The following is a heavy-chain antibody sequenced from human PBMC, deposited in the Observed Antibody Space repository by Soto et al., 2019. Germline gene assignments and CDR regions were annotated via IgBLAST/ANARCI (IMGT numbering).Heavy chain of an antibody. CDR1: GFSLSKGRMG. CDR3: ARLGAPFLEWLLPLDP. Sequence: QVTLKESGPVLVKPTETLTLTCTVSGFSLSKGRMGVSWIRQPPGKALEWLAHIFPNDEKSYSTSLKSRLTISKDTSKSQVVLTRTNMDPVDTATYYCARLGAPFLEWLLPLDPWGQGTLVTVSS. J-gene: IGHJ5*02. V-gene: IGHV2-26*01. D-gene: IGHD3-3*02. CDR2: IFPNDEK.